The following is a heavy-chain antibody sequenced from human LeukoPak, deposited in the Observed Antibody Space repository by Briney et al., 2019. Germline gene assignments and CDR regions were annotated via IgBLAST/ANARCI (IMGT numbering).Heavy chain of an antibody. CDR2: VNPNSGNT. CDR1: GYTFTSYD. D-gene: IGHD3-9*01. CDR3: ARGDQYRAVLRYFDWLSSSGQVDYFDY. J-gene: IGHJ4*02. Sequence: ASVKVSCKSSGYTFTSYDINWVRQATGQGLEWMGWVNPNSGNTGYARKFQGRVTMTRNTSISTAYMELSSLRSEDTAVYYCARGDQYRAVLRYFDWLSSSGQVDYFDYWGQGTLVTVSS. V-gene: IGHV1-8*01.